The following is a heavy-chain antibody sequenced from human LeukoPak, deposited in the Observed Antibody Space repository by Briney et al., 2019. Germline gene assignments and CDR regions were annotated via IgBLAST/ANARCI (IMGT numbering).Heavy chain of an antibody. CDR2: IWYDGSNK. V-gene: IGHV3-33*01. Sequence: GGSLRLSCAASGFTFSSYGMHWVRQAPGKGLEWVAVIWYDGSNKYYADSVKGRFTISRDNSKNTLYLQMNSLRAEDTAVYYCARQSKKDDRRQLWPYFDYWGQGTLVTVSS. D-gene: IGHD5-18*01. J-gene: IGHJ4*02. CDR3: ARQSKKDDRRQLWPYFDY. CDR1: GFTFSSYG.